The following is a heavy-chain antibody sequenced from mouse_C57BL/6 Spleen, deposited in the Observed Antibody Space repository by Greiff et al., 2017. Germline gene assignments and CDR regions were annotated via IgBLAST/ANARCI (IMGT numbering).Heavy chain of an antibody. CDR2: ISSGGSYT. V-gene: IGHV5-6*01. CDR1: GFTFSSYG. J-gene: IGHJ4*01. Sequence: EVQLQESGGDLVKPGGSLKLSCAASGFTFSSYGMSWVRQTPDKRLEWVATISSGGSYTYYPASVKGRFTISRDNAKNTLYLQMSSLKSEDTAMYYCARDKGKDAMDYWGQGTSVTVSS. CDR3: ARDKGKDAMDY.